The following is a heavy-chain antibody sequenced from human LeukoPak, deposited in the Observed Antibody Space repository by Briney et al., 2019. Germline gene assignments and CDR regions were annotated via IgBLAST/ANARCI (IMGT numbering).Heavy chain of an antibody. Sequence: WGSLRLSCAASGFTFSSYGISWVRQAPGKGLEWVSYISSSGSTIYYADSVKGRFTISRDNAKNSLYLQMNSLRAEDTAVYYCAELGITIIGGVWGKGTTVTISS. CDR1: GFTFSSYG. CDR2: ISSSGSTI. CDR3: AELGITIIGGV. D-gene: IGHD3-10*02. V-gene: IGHV3-48*04. J-gene: IGHJ6*04.